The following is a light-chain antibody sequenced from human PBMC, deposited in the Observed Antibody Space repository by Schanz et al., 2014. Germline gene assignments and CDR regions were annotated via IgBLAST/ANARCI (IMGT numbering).Light chain of an antibody. Sequence: QSALTQPASVSGSPGQSITISCTGTSSDVGGYNYVSWYQQHPGKAPKLMIYEVSKRPSGVPDRFSASKSGTSASLAISGLQSDDEADYYCSTWDDILNGQGVFGGGTKLTVL. CDR2: EVS. J-gene: IGLJ3*02. V-gene: IGLV2-14*01. CDR1: SSDVGGYNY. CDR3: STWDDILNGQGV.